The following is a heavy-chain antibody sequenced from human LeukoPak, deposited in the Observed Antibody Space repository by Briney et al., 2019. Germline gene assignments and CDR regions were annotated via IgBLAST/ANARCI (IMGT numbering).Heavy chain of an antibody. CDR3: ARDSLTIFGGVDY. V-gene: IGHV3-7*01. CDR1: GFTFSSYA. CDR2: IKQDGSEK. D-gene: IGHD3-3*01. Sequence: GGSLRLSCAASGFTFSSYAMHWVRQAPGKGLEWVANIKQDGSEKYYVDSVKGRFTISRDNAKNSLYLQMNSLTAEDTAVYYCARDSLTIFGGVDYWGQGTLVTVSS. J-gene: IGHJ4*02.